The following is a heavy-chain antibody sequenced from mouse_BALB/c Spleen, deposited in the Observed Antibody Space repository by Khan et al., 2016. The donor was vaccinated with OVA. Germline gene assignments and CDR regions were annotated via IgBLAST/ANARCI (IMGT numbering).Heavy chain of an antibody. Sequence: VQLQQSGTVLARPGASVKMSCKASGYTFTSYWIHWVTQRPGQGLEWIGVIYPGNSDTNYNQKFKGKAKLTAVTSTSTAYLELNSLTNEDSAVYYCTRNGFGNYESWDFWGQGTTLTVSS. D-gene: IGHD2-1*01. CDR1: GYTFTSYW. J-gene: IGHJ2*01. CDR2: IYPGNSDT. CDR3: TRNGFGNYESWDF. V-gene: IGHV1-5*01.